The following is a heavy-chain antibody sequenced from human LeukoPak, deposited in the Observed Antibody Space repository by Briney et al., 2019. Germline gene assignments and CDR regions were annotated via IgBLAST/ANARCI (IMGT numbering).Heavy chain of an antibody. CDR1: GGSISSSSYY. J-gene: IGHJ5*02. D-gene: IGHD3-22*01. Sequence: PSETLSLTCTVSGGSISSSSYYWGWIRQPPGKGLEWIGSIYYSGSTYYNPSLKSRVTISVDTSKNQFSLKLSSVTAADTAVYYCALGRSDYYDSSGYQVFDPWGQGTLVTVSS. CDR3: ALGRSDYYDSSGYQVFDP. V-gene: IGHV4-39*01. CDR2: IYYSGST.